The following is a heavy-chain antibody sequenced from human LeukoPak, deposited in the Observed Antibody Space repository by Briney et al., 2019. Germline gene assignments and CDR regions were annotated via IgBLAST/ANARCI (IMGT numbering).Heavy chain of an antibody. D-gene: IGHD6-19*01. CDR3: ARGQSSSGWYYYYYYYGMDV. CDR1: GYTFTSYD. Sequence: ASVKVSCKASGYTFTSYDINWVRQATGQGLEWMGWMNPNSGNTSYAQKFQGRVTMTRNTSISTAYMELSSLRSEDTAVYYCARGQSSSGWYYYYYYYGMDVWGQGTTVTVSS. CDR2: MNPNSGNT. J-gene: IGHJ6*02. V-gene: IGHV1-8*01.